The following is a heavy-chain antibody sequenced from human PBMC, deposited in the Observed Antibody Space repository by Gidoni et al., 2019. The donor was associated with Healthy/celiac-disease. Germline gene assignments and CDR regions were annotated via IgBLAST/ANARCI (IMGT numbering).Heavy chain of an antibody. Sequence: QVQLQQWGAGLLKPSATLSLTCAVYGGSFSGYYWSWIRQPPGKGLEWIGEINHSGSTNYNPSLKSRVTITVDTSKNQFALKLSSVTAADTAVYYCARGPPRYYYDSSDNWFDPWGQGTLVTVSS. CDR3: ARGPPRYYYDSSDNWFDP. V-gene: IGHV4-34*01. CDR1: GGSFSGYY. CDR2: INHSGST. D-gene: IGHD3-22*01. J-gene: IGHJ5*02.